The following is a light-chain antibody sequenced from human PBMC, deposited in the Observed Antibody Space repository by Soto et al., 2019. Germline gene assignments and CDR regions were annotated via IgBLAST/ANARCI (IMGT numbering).Light chain of an antibody. CDR2: EGS. V-gene: IGLV2-14*02. Sequence: QSVLTQPASVSGSPGQSITISCTGTSSDVGSYNLVSWYQHHPGKAPKVIFYEGSKRPSGASHRFSASRSGNTAYLTISGLQVEDEAEYFCFSFTTTSTHVFGTGTKLTVL. CDR3: FSFTTTSTHV. CDR1: SSDVGSYNL. J-gene: IGLJ1*01.